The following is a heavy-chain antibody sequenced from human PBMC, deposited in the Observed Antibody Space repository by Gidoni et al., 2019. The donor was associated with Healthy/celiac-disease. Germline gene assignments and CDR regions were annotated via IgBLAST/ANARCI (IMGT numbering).Heavy chain of an antibody. J-gene: IGHJ4*02. CDR1: GFTFSSYA. V-gene: IGHV3-30-3*01. CDR2: ISYDGSNK. Sequence: QVQLVESGGGVVQPGRSLRLSCAASGFTFSSYAMHWVGQDPGKGLEWVAVISYDGSNKYYADSVKGRFTISRDNSKNTLYLQMNSLRAEDTAVYYCARDRPQEHYDYIWGSYRLHHYFDYWGQGTLVTVSS. D-gene: IGHD3-16*02. CDR3: ARDRPQEHYDYIWGSYRLHHYFDY.